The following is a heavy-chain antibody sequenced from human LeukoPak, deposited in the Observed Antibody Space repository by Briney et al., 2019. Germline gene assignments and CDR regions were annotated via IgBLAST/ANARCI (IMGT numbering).Heavy chain of an antibody. J-gene: IGHJ6*04. CDR1: GFTFSNYN. D-gene: IGHD3-10*02. CDR3: AELGITMIGGV. CDR2: ITSSGTYT. Sequence: GGSLRLSCADSGFTFSNYNMNWVRQAPGKAMEWVSSITSSGTYTFYADSVKGRFTISRDNAKNSLYLQMNSLRAEDTAVYYCAELGITMIGGVWGKGTTVTISS. V-gene: IGHV3-21*01.